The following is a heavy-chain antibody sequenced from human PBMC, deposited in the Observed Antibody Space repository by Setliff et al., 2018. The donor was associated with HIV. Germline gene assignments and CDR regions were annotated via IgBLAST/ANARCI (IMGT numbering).Heavy chain of an antibody. CDR3: ARQAVDCSGGTCYSTSAFDY. V-gene: IGHV5-51*01. CDR2: VYPDDSDS. J-gene: IGHJ4*02. Sequence: GESLKISCRGSGYNFVSHWIAWVRQMPGKGLEWMGIVYPDDSDSRYSPSFQGQVTISADKSVSTAYLQWSSLTASDTAMYYCARQAVDCSGGTCYSTSAFDYWGQGTLVTVSS. CDR1: GYNFVSHW. D-gene: IGHD2-15*01.